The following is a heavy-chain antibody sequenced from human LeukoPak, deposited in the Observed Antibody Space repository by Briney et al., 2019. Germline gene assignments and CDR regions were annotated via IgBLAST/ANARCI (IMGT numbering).Heavy chain of an antibody. CDR2: ISAYNGNT. CDR1: GYTFTSYG. J-gene: IGHJ4*02. V-gene: IGHV1-18*01. CDR3: ARGHQYYYGSGSRTLDY. Sequence: ASVKVSCKASGYTFTSYGISWVRQAPGQGLEWMGWISAYNGNTNYAQKLQGRVTMTTDTSTSTAYMELSRLRSDDTAVYYCARGHQYYYGSGSRTLDYWGQGTLVTVSS. D-gene: IGHD3-10*01.